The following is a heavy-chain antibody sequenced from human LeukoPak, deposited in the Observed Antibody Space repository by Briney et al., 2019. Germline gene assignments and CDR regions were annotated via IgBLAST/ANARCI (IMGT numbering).Heavy chain of an antibody. V-gene: IGHV4-4*07. J-gene: IGHJ6*02. CDR1: GGSISSYY. CDR2: IYTSGST. Sequence: PSETLPLTCTVSGGSISSYYWSWIRQPAGKGLEWIGRIYTSGSTNYNPSLESRVTMSVDTSKNQFSLKLSSVTAADTAVYYCARDARSSSYVWGSYRPHYYYYYGMDVWGQGTTVTVSS. D-gene: IGHD3-16*02. CDR3: ARDARSSSYVWGSYRPHYYYYYGMDV.